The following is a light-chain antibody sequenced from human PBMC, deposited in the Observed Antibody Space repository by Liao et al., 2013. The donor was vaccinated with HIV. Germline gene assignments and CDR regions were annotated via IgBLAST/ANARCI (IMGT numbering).Light chain of an antibody. V-gene: IGLV3-1*01. CDR3: QAWDNTFVA. CDR1: KLGDKY. J-gene: IGLJ2*01. CDR2: EDT. Sequence: SYELNQPPSVSVSPGQTASVTCSGDKLGDKYVSWYQQRPGQSPVLVIYEDTKRPSGIPQRFSASNSGDTATLTISGTQPADEAEYFCQAWDNTFVAFGGGTRLTVL.